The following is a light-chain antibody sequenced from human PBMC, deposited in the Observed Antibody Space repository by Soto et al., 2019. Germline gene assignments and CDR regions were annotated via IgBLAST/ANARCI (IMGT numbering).Light chain of an antibody. Sequence: QSVLTQPPSASGTPGQRVTISCSGSSSNIGSNTVNWYQHLPGTAPKLLIYTNNQRPSGVPDRFSASKSGTSASLAISGLQSGDEADYYCAAWDDSLNCYVFGPGTKLTVL. J-gene: IGLJ1*01. V-gene: IGLV1-44*01. CDR2: TNN. CDR1: SSNIGSNT. CDR3: AAWDDSLNCYV.